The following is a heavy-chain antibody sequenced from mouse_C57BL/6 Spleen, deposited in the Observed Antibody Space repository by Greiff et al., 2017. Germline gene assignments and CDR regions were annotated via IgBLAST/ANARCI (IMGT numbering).Heavy chain of an antibody. V-gene: IGHV14-2*01. D-gene: IGHD2-3*01. CDR3: YRGMVTRDWYFDV. CDR2: IDPEDGET. CDR1: GFNIKDYY. Sequence: EVKLQESGAELVKPGASVKLSCTASGFNIKDYYMHWVKQRTEQGLEWIGRIDPEDGETKYAPKFQGKATITADTSSNTAYLQLSSLTSEDTAVYYCYRGMVTRDWYFDVWGTGTTVTVSS. J-gene: IGHJ1*03.